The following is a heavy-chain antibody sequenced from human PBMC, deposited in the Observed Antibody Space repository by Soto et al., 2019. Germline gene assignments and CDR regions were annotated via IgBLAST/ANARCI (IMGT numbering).Heavy chain of an antibody. V-gene: IGHV3-48*03. CDR1: GFTFSSYE. D-gene: IGHD3-3*01. CDR3: ARAGVTIFGVVVDYYGMDV. Sequence: LRLSCAASGFTFSSYEMNWVRQAPGKGLEWVSYISTRGSTKYYADSVKGRFTISRDDAKNSLYLQMNSLRVEDTAVYYCARAGVTIFGVVVDYYGMDVWGPGTTVTVSS. J-gene: IGHJ6*02. CDR2: ISTRGSTK.